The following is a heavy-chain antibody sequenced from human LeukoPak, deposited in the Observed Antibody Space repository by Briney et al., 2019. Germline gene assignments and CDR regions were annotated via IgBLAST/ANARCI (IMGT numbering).Heavy chain of an antibody. Sequence: SETLSLTCTVSGGSISSSSYYWGWIRQPPGKGLEWIGSIYYSGSTYYNPSLKSRVTISVDTSENQFSLKLSSVTAADTAVYYCARSHYYAAGWNDYWGQGTLVTVSS. J-gene: IGHJ4*02. CDR1: GGSISSSSYY. CDR2: IYYSGST. V-gene: IGHV4-39*01. CDR3: ARSHYYAAGWNDY. D-gene: IGHD3-10*01.